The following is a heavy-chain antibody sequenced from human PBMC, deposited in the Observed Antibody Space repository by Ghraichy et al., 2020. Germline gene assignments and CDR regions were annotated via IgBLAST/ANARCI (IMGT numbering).Heavy chain of an antibody. V-gene: IGHV3-23*01. D-gene: IGHD3-16*01. CDR2: ISGSGYST. J-gene: IGHJ4*02. Sequence: GGSLRLSCAASGFTFSNYAMTWVRQAPGKGLEWVSGISGSGYSTHYADSVKGRFTISRDNSKNTLYLQMNSLRAEDTAIYYCANDLYDYVWGSYFHYWGQGTLVTVSS. CDR1: GFTFSNYA. CDR3: ANDLYDYVWGSYFHY.